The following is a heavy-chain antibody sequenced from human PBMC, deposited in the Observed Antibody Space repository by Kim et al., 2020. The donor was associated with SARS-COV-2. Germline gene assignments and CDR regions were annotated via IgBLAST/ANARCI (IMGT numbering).Heavy chain of an antibody. CDR3: SRGYSGIDINAFDI. CDR2: SGNKGNSHTT. J-gene: IGHJ3*02. Sequence: GGSLRLSCAGSGFTFSDHYMDWVRQAPGKGLEWVGRSGNKGNSHTTEYAASVKGRFTISRDDSKNSMYLQMNSLKTEDTAVYYCSRGYSGIDINAFDIWGQGTMVTVSS. CDR1: GFTFSDHY. D-gene: IGHD5-12*01. V-gene: IGHV3-72*01.